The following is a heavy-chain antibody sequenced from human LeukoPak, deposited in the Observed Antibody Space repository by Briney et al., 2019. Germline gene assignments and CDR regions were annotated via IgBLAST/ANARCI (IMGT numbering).Heavy chain of an antibody. CDR1: GFTFSSYA. J-gene: IGHJ4*02. CDR3: AKDKSYGSGSYQFDF. D-gene: IGHD3-10*01. Sequence: GGSLRLSCAASGFTFSSYAMSWVRQASGKGLEWVSGITDSGGSTHYSDSVDGRFTISRDNSNNMLYLQMSSLRADDTAVYYCAKDKSYGSGSYQFDFWGQGTLVTVSS. V-gene: IGHV3-23*01. CDR2: ITDSGGST.